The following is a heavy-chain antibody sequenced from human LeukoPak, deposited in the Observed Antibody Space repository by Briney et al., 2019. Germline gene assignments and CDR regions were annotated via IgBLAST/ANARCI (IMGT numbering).Heavy chain of an antibody. V-gene: IGHV3-21*01. CDR3: ARDPIASEMATSWYFDL. CDR1: GFTFSRYS. Sequence: GGSLRLSCAASGFTFSRYSMNWVRQAPGKGLEWISSISSSSSYIYYADSVKGRFTISRDNAKNSLYLQMNRLRAEDTAVYYCARDPIASEMATSWYFDLWGRGTLVTVSS. CDR2: ISSSSSYI. D-gene: IGHD5-24*01. J-gene: IGHJ2*01.